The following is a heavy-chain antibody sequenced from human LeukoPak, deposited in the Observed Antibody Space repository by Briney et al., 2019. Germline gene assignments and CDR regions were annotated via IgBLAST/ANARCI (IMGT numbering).Heavy chain of an antibody. CDR3: AIWTSGNY. J-gene: IGHJ4*02. D-gene: IGHD1-1*01. V-gene: IGHV3-7*01. CDR2: MDPSGSQK. CDR1: GLTFDGSW. Sequence: GGSLRLSCAASGLTFDGSWMNWVRQAPGKGLEWVANMDPSGSQKRYADSVKGRFSISKDNPGTSLYLEMYSLRAEDTAIYYCAIWTSGNYWGQGTLVTVSS.